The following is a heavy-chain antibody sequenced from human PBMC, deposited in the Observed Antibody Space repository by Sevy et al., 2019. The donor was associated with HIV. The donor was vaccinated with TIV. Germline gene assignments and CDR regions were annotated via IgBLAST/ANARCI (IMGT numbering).Heavy chain of an antibody. D-gene: IGHD2-15*01. CDR3: ARGGGYCTGGSCYYYYGMDV. CDR2: ISAYNGNT. CDR1: GYTFTSYG. V-gene: IGHV1-18*01. J-gene: IGHJ6*02. Sequence: ASVNVSCKASGYTFTSYGISWVRQAPGQGLEWMGWISAYNGNTNYAQKLQGRVTMTTDTSTSTAYMELRSLRSDDTAVYYCARGGGYCTGGSCYYYYGMDVWGQGTTVTVSS.